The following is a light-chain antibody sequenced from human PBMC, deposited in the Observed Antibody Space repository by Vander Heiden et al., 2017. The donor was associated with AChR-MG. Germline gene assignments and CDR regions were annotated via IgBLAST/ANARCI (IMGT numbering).Light chain of an antibody. Sequence: QSALTQPRSVSGPPGQSVTFPCTGTNNEVGGYGYVSWYQQYPGRVPKLVIYDVTKRPSGVPDRFSGSKSGNTASLTISGLQAEDEADYYCCSFAGSFPGVFGGGTRLTVL. CDR2: DVT. V-gene: IGLV2-11*01. CDR3: CSFAGSFPGV. CDR1: NNEVGGYGY. J-gene: IGLJ3*02.